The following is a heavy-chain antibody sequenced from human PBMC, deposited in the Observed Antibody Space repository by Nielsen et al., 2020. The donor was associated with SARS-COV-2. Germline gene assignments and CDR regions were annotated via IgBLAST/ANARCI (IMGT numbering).Heavy chain of an antibody. D-gene: IGHD2-2*01. CDR2: INPNSGGT. J-gene: IGHJ6*02. V-gene: IGHV1-2*02. CDR3: ARVLGYCSSTSCSNYYYYGMDV. Sequence: ASVKVSCKASGYTFTGYYMHWVRQAPGQGLEWMGWINPNSGGTNYAQKFQGRATMTRDTSISTAYMELSRLRSDDTAVYYCARVLGYCSSTSCSNYYYYGMDVWGQGTTVTVSS. CDR1: GYTFTGYY.